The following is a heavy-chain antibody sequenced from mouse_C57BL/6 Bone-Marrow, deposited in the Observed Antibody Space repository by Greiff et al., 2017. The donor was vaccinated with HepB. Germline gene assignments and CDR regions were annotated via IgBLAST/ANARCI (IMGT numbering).Heavy chain of an antibody. J-gene: IGHJ4*01. CDR3: SRGPYYDMDY. Sequence: EVKLQQSGAELVRPGSSVKMSCKTSGYTFTSYGINWVKQRPGQGLEWIGYIYIGNGYNEYKEKFKGKATLTSDTSSSTTYMQLGSLTSEDSAIYFSSRGPYYDMDYWGQGTSVTVSS. V-gene: IGHV1-58*01. CDR1: GYTFTSYG. CDR2: IYIGNGYN.